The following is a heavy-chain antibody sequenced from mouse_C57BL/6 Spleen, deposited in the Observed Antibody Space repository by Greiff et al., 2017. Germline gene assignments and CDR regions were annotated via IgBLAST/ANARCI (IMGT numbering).Heavy chain of an antibody. J-gene: IGHJ4*01. D-gene: IGHD2-2*01. CDR3: ARMVTEEIDAMDY. CDR2: IYTRSGNT. V-gene: IGHV1-81*01. Sequence: VKLQESGAELARPGASVKLSCKASGYTFTSYGISWVKQRTGPGLEWIGEIYTRSGNTYYNEKFKGKATLTADKSSSTAYMELRSLTSEDSAVYFCARMVTEEIDAMDYWGQGTSVTVSS. CDR1: GYTFTSYG.